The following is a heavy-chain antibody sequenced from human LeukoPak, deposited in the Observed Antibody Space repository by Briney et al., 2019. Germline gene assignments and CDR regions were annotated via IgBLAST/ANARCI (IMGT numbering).Heavy chain of an antibody. V-gene: IGHV3-33*01. CDR2: IWYDGSKE. J-gene: IGHJ4*02. Sequence: GGSLRLSCAASGFTFSGYGMHWVRQAPGKGLEWVAVIWYDGSKEYYADSVKGRFTISRDNSKNTLYLQMNSLRAEDTAVYYCVRYYGGYDALDYWGQGTLVTVSS. CDR3: VRYYGGYDALDY. D-gene: IGHD4-17*01. CDR1: GFTFSGYG.